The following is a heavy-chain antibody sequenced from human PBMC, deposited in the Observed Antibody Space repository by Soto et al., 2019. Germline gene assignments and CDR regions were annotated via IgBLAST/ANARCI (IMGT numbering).Heavy chain of an antibody. V-gene: IGHV4-39*01. CDR3: ARQSPSIWGGALWYYYYGMDV. CDR2: IYYSGST. CDR1: GGSISSSSYY. J-gene: IGHJ6*02. Sequence: SETLSLTCTVSGGSISSSSYYWGWIRQPPGKGLEWIGSIYYSGSTYYNPSLKSRVTISVDTSKNQFSLKLSSVTAADTAVYYCARQSPSIWGGALWYYYYGMDVWGQGTAVTVSS. D-gene: IGHD2-21*01.